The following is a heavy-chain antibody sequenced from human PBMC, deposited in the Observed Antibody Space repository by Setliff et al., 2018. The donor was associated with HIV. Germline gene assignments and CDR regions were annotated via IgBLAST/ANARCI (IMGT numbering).Heavy chain of an antibody. CDR2: IGTSGGSS. CDR1: GFTLSNYA. J-gene: IGHJ4*02. Sequence: GGSLRLSCSVSGFTLSNYAMNWVRQAPGKGLEWVSSIGTSGGSSYYADSVKGRFTISRDSSKNTLFLQLNSLRGEDTAVYYCAREASTGTLDYWGQGTLVTVSS. V-gene: IGHV3-23*01. D-gene: IGHD1-7*01. CDR3: AREASTGTLDY.